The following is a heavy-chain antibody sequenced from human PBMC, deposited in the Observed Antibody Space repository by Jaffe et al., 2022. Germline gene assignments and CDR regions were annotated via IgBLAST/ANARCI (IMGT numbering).Heavy chain of an antibody. D-gene: IGHD1-26*01. CDR3: ARLQKDIVGATSLGYFDY. V-gene: IGHV4-38-2*01. Sequence: QVQLQESGPGLVKPSETLSLTCAVSGYSISSGYYWGWIRQPPGKGLEWIGSIYHSGSTYYNPSLKSRVTISVDTSKNQFSLKLSSVTAADTAVYYCARLQKDIVGATSLGYFDYWGQGTLVTVSS. J-gene: IGHJ4*02. CDR1: GYSISSGYY. CDR2: IYHSGST.